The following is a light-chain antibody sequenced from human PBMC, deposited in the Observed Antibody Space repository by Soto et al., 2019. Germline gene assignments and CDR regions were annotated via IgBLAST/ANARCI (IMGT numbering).Light chain of an antibody. CDR2: RAS. CDR1: QSAGNW. CDR3: QQYNTWA. J-gene: IGKJ1*01. V-gene: IGKV1-5*03. Sequence: IQMTQSPSTLSASVGDRVTITCRASQSAGNWLAWYQQKPGRAPKLLIYRASTLQIGVPSRFSGSGSGTQFIITISRLQPDDFGTYFCQQYNTWAFGQGTEVEVK.